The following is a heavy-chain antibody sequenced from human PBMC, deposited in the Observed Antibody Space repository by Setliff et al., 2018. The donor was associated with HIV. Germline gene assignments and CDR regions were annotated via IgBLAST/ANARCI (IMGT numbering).Heavy chain of an antibody. D-gene: IGHD3-10*01. CDR3: ARGKGVGGVVITGGLGV. V-gene: IGHV1-2*02. Sequence: GASVKVSCKASGYTFTGYYMHWVRQAPGQGLEWMGWINPNSGGTNYAQRFQGRVTMTRDTSISTAYMELSSLTSEDTAVYYCARGKGVGGVVITGGLGVWGKGTTVTVSS. CDR2: INPNSGGT. CDR1: GYTFTGYY. J-gene: IGHJ6*04.